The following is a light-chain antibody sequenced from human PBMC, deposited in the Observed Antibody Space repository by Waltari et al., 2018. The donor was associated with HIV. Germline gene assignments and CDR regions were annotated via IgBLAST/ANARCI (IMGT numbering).Light chain of an antibody. CDR3: ASHSTYTLLYV. CDR1: SSDLGHSHF. V-gene: IGLV2-14*03. CDR2: DVN. Sequence: QSALTQPASVSGSLGQSINISCSGLSSDLGHSHFVSGYHQHPDTVPRVIIYDVNNRPSGVSSRFSCSKSGATASLTISGLQAEDEAVYYCASHSTYTLLYVFGSGTELTVL. J-gene: IGLJ1*01.